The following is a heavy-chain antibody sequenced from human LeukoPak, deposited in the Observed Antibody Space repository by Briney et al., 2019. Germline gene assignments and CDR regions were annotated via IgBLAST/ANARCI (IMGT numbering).Heavy chain of an antibody. CDR1: GFTFSSYW. CDR2: INSDGSSA. J-gene: IGHJ4*02. V-gene: IGHV3-74*01. Sequence: LGGSLRLSCAASGFTFSSYWMHWVRQAPGKGLVWVSRINSDGSSASYADSVKGRFTIFRDNAKNTLYLQMNSLRAEDTAVYYCARDNVGATTLDYWGQGTLVTVSS. D-gene: IGHD1-26*01. CDR3: ARDNVGATTLDY.